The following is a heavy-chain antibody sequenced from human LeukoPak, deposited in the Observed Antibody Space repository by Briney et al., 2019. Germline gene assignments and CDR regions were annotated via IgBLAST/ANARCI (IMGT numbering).Heavy chain of an antibody. CDR2: ISYDGSNK. CDR1: GFTFSSYG. V-gene: IGHV3-30*03. Sequence: GGSLRLSCAASGFTFSSYGMHWVRQAPGKGLEWVAVISYDGSNKYYADSVKGRFTISRDNSKNTLYLQMNSLRAEDTAVFYCARAGGITMIREVKVLDAFDIWGQGTPVTVSS. J-gene: IGHJ3*02. D-gene: IGHD3-22*01. CDR3: ARAGGITMIREVKVLDAFDI.